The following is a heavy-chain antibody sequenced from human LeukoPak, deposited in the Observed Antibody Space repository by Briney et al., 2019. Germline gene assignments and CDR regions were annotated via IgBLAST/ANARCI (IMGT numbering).Heavy chain of an antibody. CDR1: GGSISSYY. CDR3: ARTDYGDYSHPFDY. Sequence: PSETLSLTFTVSGGSISSYYWSWIRQPPGKGLEWIGYIYYSGSTNYNPSLKSRVTISVDTSKNQFSLKLSSVTAADTAVYYCARTDYGDYSHPFDYWGQGTLVTVSS. V-gene: IGHV4-59*01. D-gene: IGHD4-17*01. J-gene: IGHJ4*02. CDR2: IYYSGST.